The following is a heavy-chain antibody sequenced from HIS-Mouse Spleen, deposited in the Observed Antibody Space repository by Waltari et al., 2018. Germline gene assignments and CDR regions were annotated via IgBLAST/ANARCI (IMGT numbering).Heavy chain of an antibody. CDR3: AREIPYSSSWYDWYFDL. Sequence: QLQLQESGPGLVKPSETLSLTCTVSGGSISSSSYYWGWIRQPPGKGLGWIGSIYYSGSTYDNTSLKSRVTISVDTSKHQFSLKLSSVTAADTAVYYCAREIPYSSSWYDWYFDLWGRGTLVTVSS. CDR2: IYYSGST. V-gene: IGHV4-39*07. D-gene: IGHD6-13*01. J-gene: IGHJ2*01. CDR1: GGSISSSSYY.